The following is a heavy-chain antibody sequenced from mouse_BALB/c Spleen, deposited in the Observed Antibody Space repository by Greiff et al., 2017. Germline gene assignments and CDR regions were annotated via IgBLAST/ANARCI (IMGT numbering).Heavy chain of an antibody. J-gene: IGHJ2*01. CDR3: ARQGGYDGYYFDY. V-gene: IGHV5-6*03. CDR2: ISSGGSYT. D-gene: IGHD2-3*01. Sequence: EVKVVESGGGLVQPGGSLKLSCAASGFTFSSYGMSWVRQTPDKRLEWVATISSGGSYTYYPDSVKGRFTISRDNAKNTLYLQMSSLKSEDTAMYYCARQGGYDGYYFDYWGQGTTLTVSS. CDR1: GFTFSSYG.